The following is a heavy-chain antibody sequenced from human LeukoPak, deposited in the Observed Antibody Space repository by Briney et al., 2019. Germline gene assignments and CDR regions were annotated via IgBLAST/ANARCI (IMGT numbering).Heavy chain of an antibody. CDR2: IYANGNT. Sequence: GGSLRLSCVDSAFSVGPSFMSWVRQAPGKGLKWVSVIYANGNTYYADSMQGRLTISRDKSKNTVFLQMNSLRAEDTAMYYCARDLGMAFDYWGQGTLVTVSS. V-gene: IGHV3-53*01. D-gene: IGHD3-16*01. CDR3: ARDLGMAFDY. J-gene: IGHJ4*02. CDR1: AFSVGPSF.